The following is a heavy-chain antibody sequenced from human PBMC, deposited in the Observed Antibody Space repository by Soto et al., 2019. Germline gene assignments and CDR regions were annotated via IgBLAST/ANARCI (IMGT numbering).Heavy chain of an antibody. V-gene: IGHV4-59*01. D-gene: IGHD1-26*01. CDR1: GGSISSYY. Sequence: SETLSLTCTVSGGSISSYYWSWIRQPPGKGLEWIGYIYYSGSTNYNPLLKSRVTISVDTSKNQFSLKLSSVTAADTAVYYCARDRRSGSYYRTGGMDVWGQGTTVTVSS. J-gene: IGHJ6*02. CDR2: IYYSGST. CDR3: ARDRRSGSYYRTGGMDV.